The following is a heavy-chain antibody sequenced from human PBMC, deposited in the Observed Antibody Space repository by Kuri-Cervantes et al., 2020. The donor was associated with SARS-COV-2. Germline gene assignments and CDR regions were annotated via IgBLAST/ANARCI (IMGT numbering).Heavy chain of an antibody. J-gene: IGHJ4*02. V-gene: IGHV3-23*03. Sequence: GESLKISCAASRLTFSTFAMGWVRQAPGKGLEWVSFIDNAASNTYYADFVKGRFTISRDSSTNMVSLQMNSLRGDDTAVYYCAKDLYESGGYTWAYWGQGTRVTVSS. D-gene: IGHD3-22*01. CDR2: IDNAASNT. CDR3: AKDLYESGGYTWAY. CDR1: RLTFSTFA.